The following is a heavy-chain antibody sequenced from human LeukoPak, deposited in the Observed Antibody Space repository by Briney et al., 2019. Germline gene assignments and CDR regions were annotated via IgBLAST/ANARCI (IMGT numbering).Heavy chain of an antibody. Sequence: GGSLRLSCAASGFTLGSYAMNWVRQAPGKGLEWISYISSSRSTIYYADSVKGRFIVSRDNVNNSLYLQMNTLRAEDTAVYYCARDDFDYWGQGTLVTVSS. CDR3: ARDDFDY. J-gene: IGHJ4*02. V-gene: IGHV3-48*01. CDR1: GFTLGSYA. CDR2: ISSSRSTI.